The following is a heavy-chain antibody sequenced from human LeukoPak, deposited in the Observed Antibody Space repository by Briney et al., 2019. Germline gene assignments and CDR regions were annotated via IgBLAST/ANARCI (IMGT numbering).Heavy chain of an antibody. V-gene: IGHV1-2*02. D-gene: IGHD2-2*01. CDR1: GYTFTGYY. CDR3: ARKGYCSSTSCRSSNRFDP. Sequence: ASVKVSCKASGYTFTGYYMHWVRQAPGQGLEWMGWINPNSGGTNYAQKFKGRVTMTRDTSISTAYMELSRLRPDDTAVYYCARKGYCSSTSCRSSNRFDPWGQGTLVTVSS. J-gene: IGHJ5*02. CDR2: INPNSGGT.